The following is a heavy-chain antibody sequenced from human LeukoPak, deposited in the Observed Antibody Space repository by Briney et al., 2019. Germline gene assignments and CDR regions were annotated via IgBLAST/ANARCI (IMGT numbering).Heavy chain of an antibody. CDR2: IIPIFGTA. D-gene: IGHD5-24*01. V-gene: IGHV1-69*05. Sequence: ASVKVSCKASGGTFSSYAISWGRQAPGQGLEWMGRIIPIFGTANYAQKFQGRVAITTDESTSTAYMELSSLRSEDTAVYYCARDTWEMATGRIEYFDYWGQGTLVTVSS. CDR3: ARDTWEMATGRIEYFDY. J-gene: IGHJ4*02. CDR1: GGTFSSYA.